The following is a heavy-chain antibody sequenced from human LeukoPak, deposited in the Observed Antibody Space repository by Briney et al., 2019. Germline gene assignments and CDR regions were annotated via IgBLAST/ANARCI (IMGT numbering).Heavy chain of an antibody. V-gene: IGHV1-69*01. CDR2: IIPIFGTA. D-gene: IGHD3-10*01. Sequence: GASVKVSCKASGGTFSSYAISWVRQAPGQGLEWMGGIIPIFGTANYAQKFQGRVTITADESTSTAYMELSSLRSEDTAMYYCARGVRGVIITGWGQGTLVTVSS. J-gene: IGHJ4*02. CDR3: ARGVRGVIITG. CDR1: GGTFSSYA.